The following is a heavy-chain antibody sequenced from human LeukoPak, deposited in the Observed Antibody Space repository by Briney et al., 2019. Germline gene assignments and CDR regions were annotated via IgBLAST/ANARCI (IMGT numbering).Heavy chain of an antibody. Sequence: SETLSLTCTVSGGSISSSSYYWGWIRQPPGKGMEWIGSICYSGSTYYNPSLKSRVTISVDTSKNQFSLKLSSVTAADTAVYYCARHLGQQLPRGWFDPWGQGTLVTVSS. J-gene: IGHJ5*02. D-gene: IGHD6-13*01. CDR1: GGSISSSSYY. CDR2: ICYSGST. V-gene: IGHV4-39*01. CDR3: ARHLGQQLPRGWFDP.